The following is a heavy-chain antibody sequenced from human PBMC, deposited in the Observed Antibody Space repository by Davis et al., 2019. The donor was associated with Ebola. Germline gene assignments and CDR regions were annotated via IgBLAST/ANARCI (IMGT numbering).Heavy chain of an antibody. CDR2: IFPGDSDT. V-gene: IGHV5-51*01. CDR3: ARIPCISTSCPKRYGMDV. J-gene: IGHJ6*02. CDR1: GYSFTTYW. D-gene: IGHD2-2*01. Sequence: GESLKIPCKGSGYSFTTYWIVWGRQMPGEGPECMGIIFPGDSDTRYSPSFQGQVTISGDKSITTAYLQWSSLRASDSAMYYCARIPCISTSCPKRYGMDVWGQGTTVTVSS.